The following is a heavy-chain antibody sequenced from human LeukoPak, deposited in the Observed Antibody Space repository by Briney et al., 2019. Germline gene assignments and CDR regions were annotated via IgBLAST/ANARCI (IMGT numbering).Heavy chain of an antibody. CDR3: TGGGPAYSSSWYGHFDY. CDR1: EYAFSSYT. J-gene: IGHJ4*02. Sequence: GASGKLSCKASEYAFSSYTMHWVRQAPGQRLEWMGWIDAGNGNTKYSEEFQDTLTLTRDTSAATAYMELSSLTSDYVALYYCTGGGPAYSSSWYGHFDYWGQGTLVTVSS. D-gene: IGHD6-13*01. CDR2: IDAGNGNT. V-gene: IGHV1-3*03.